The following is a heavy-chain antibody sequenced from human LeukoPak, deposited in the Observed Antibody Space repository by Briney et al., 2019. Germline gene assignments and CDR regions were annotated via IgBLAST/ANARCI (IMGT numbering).Heavy chain of an antibody. CDR3: AKELDYYGSGPFDY. CDR2: IYSGGST. D-gene: IGHD3-10*01. Sequence: PGGSLRLSCAASGFTVSSNYMSWVRQAPGKGLEWVSVIYSGGSTYYADSVKGRFTISRDNSKNTLYLQMNSLRAEDTAVYYCAKELDYYGSGPFDYWGQGTLVTVSS. J-gene: IGHJ4*02. CDR1: GFTVSSNY. V-gene: IGHV3-66*02.